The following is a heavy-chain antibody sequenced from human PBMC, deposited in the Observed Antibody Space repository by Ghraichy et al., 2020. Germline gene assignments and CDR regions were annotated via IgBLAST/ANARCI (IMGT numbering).Heavy chain of an antibody. CDR2: IIPIFGTA. CDR3: ARESPDVRAPTQVGNY. D-gene: IGHD1-26*01. J-gene: IGHJ4*02. V-gene: IGHV1-69*13. CDR1: GGTFSSYA. Sequence: SVKVSCKASGGTFSSYAISWVRQAPGQGLEWMGGIIPIFGTANYAQKFQGRVTITADESTSTAYMELSSLRSEDTAVYYCARESPDVRAPTQVGNYWGQGTLVTVSS.